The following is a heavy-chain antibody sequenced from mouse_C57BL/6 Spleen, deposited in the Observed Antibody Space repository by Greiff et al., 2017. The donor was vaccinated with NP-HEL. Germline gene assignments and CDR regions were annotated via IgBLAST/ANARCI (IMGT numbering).Heavy chain of an antibody. D-gene: IGHD2-4*01. V-gene: IGHV3-6*01. CDR1: GYSITSGYY. J-gene: IGHJ3*01. Sequence: EVHLVESGPGLVKPSQSLSLTCSVTGYSITSGYYWNWIRQFPGYKLEWMGYISYDGSNNYNPSLKNRISITRDTSKNQFFLKLNSVTTEDTATYYCARGGTYDFFAYGGQGTLVTVSA. CDR3: ARGGTYDFFAY. CDR2: ISYDGSN.